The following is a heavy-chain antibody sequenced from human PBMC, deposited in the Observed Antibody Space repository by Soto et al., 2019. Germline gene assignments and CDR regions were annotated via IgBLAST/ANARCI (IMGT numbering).Heavy chain of an antibody. Sequence: SQTLSLTCAISGDSVSSNSAAWNWIRQSPSRGLEWLGRTYYRSKWYNDYAVSVKSRITINPDTSKNQFSLQLNSVTPEDTAVYYCARGLGYLVPEVAGPWVRFDPWGQGTLVIVSS. J-gene: IGHJ5*02. CDR2: TYYRSKWYN. CDR1: GDSVSSNSAA. CDR3: ARGLGYLVPEVAGPWVRFDP. V-gene: IGHV6-1*01. D-gene: IGHD6-19*01.